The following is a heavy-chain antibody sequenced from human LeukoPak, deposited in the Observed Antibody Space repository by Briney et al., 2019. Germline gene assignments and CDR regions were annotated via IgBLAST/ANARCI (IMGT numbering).Heavy chain of an antibody. V-gene: IGHV1-69*13. CDR1: GGTFISYV. CDR2: IILVFGTA. D-gene: IGHD6-13*01. Sequence: GASVKVSCKASGGTFISYVISWVRQAPGQGLEWMGGIILVFGTANYAQKFQGRVTIIADESTSTAYMELSSLRSEDTAVYYCAREWCSSCPHNNWFDPWGQGTLVTVSS. CDR3: AREWCSSCPHNNWFDP. J-gene: IGHJ5*02.